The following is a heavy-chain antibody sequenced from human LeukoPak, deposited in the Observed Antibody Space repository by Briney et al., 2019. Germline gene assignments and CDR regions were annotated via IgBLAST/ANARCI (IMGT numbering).Heavy chain of an antibody. V-gene: IGHV3-23*01. Sequence: GGSLRLSCAASGFTFSSYGMSWVRQAPGKGLEWVSPVSTTGGSTYYADSVKGRFTISRDNSKDTLYLQMNSLRAEDTAVYYCAKCSGWFVRGKDYYYYYMDVWGKGTTVTVSS. D-gene: IGHD6-19*01. CDR3: AKCSGWFVRGKDYYYYYMDV. CDR2: VSTTGGST. CDR1: GFTFSSYG. J-gene: IGHJ6*03.